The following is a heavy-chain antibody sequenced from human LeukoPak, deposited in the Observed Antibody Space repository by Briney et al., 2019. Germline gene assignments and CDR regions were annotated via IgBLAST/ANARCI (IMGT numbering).Heavy chain of an antibody. CDR1: GGSFSGYY. J-gene: IGHJ4*02. CDR2: INHSGST. D-gene: IGHD1-1*01. V-gene: IGHV4-34*01. CDR3: ARGERLGPDF. Sequence: SETLSLTCAVYGGSFSGYYWSWIRQPPGKGLEWIGEINHSGSTNYNPSLKSRVTISVDTSKNQFSLKLSSVTAADTAVYYCARGERLGPDFWGQGTLVTVSS.